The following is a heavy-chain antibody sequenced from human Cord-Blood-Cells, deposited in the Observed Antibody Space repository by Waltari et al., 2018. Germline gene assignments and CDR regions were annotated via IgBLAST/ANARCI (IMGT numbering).Heavy chain of an antibody. CDR3: ALILAGAKGDAFDI. CDR1: GGSFSGYY. CDR2: INHSGST. V-gene: IGHV4-34*01. Sequence: QVQLQQWGAGLLKPSETLSLTCAVHGGSFSGYYWSWLRQPPGKGLEWIGEINHSGSTNYNPSLKSRVTISVDTSKNQFSLKLSSVTAADTAVYYCALILAGAKGDAFDIWGQGTMVTVSS. J-gene: IGHJ3*02. D-gene: IGHD3-9*01.